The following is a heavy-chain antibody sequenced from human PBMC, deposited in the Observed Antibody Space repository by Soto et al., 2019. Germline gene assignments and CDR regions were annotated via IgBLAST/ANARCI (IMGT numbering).Heavy chain of an antibody. J-gene: IGHJ5*02. CDR2: IYYSGST. CDR3: ARVQIYCSSTSCYRLNWCDP. D-gene: IGHD2-2*01. Sequence: QLQLQESGPGLVKPSETLSLTCTVSGGSISSSSYYWGWIRQPPGKGLEWIGSIYYSGSTYFNPSLKSRVTIPVDPSKKHFSLKLSSVTAADTAVYYCARVQIYCSSTSCYRLNWCDPWGQGTLVTVSS. V-gene: IGHV4-39*02. CDR1: GGSISSSSYY.